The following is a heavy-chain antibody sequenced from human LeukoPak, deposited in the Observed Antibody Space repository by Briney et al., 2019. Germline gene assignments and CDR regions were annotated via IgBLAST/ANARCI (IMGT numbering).Heavy chain of an antibody. Sequence: GASVKVSCKASGYTFTSYGISWVRQAPGQGLEWMGVISAYIGNTNYAQKLQGRVTMTTDTSTSTAYMELRSLRSDDTAVYYCARGDYCSSTSCYYYYYYGMDVWGQGTTVTVSS. CDR2: ISAYIGNT. D-gene: IGHD2-2*01. CDR1: GYTFTSYG. V-gene: IGHV1-18*01. J-gene: IGHJ6*02. CDR3: ARGDYCSSTSCYYYYYYGMDV.